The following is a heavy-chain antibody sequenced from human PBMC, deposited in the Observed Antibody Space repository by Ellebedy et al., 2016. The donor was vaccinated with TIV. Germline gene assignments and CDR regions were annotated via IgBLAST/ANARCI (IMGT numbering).Heavy chain of an antibody. J-gene: IGHJ4*02. Sequence: MPSETLSLTCAVSGGSISSSNWWPWVRQAPGRGLEWIGAVYHSGSTYYNPSLESRVTMSVDKSKNQFSLKLSSLTAADTAVYYCARDRDVTSRGIIDSWGQGILVTVSS. D-gene: IGHD3-10*01. CDR2: VYHSGST. V-gene: IGHV4-4*02. CDR1: GGSISSSNW. CDR3: ARDRDVTSRGIIDS.